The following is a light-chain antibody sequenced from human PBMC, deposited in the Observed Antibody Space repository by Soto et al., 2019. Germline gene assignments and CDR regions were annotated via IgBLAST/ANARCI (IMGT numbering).Light chain of an antibody. CDR2: KAS. J-gene: IGKJ4*01. V-gene: IGKV1-5*03. CDR1: QSIRSW. Sequence: DIQMTQTPSTLSASVGDRVTITCRASQSIRSWLAWYRQKPGKAPNLLIYKASSLESGVPSRFSGSGSGTDFTLTISSLQPDDFATYYCQQYYSFPLTFGGGTKVEIK. CDR3: QQYYSFPLT.